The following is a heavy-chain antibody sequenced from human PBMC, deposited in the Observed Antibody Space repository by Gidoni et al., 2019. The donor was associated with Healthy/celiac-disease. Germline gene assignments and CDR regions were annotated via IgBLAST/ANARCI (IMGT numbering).Heavy chain of an antibody. CDR3: AREGKQWLATGGYFDY. CDR2: IWYDGSNK. Sequence: QVQLVESGGGVVQPGRSLRLSCAASGFTFSSYGMHWVRQAPGKGLEWVAVIWYDGSNKYYADSVKGRFTISRDNSKNTLYLQMNSLRAEDTAVYYCAREGKQWLATGGYFDYWGQGTLVTVSS. V-gene: IGHV3-33*01. CDR1: GFTFSSYG. J-gene: IGHJ4*02. D-gene: IGHD6-19*01.